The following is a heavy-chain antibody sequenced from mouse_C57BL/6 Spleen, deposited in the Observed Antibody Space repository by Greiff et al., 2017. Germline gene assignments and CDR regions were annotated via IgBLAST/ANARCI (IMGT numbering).Heavy chain of an antibody. CDR3: AQIYDGYPYYFDY. Sequence: VQLQQSGPELVKPGASVKISCKASGYAFSSSWMNWVKQRPGKGLEWIGRISPGDGDTNYNGKFKGKATLTADKSSSTAYMQLSSLTSEDSAVYFCAQIYDGYPYYFDYWGQGTTLTVSS. CDR2: ISPGDGDT. D-gene: IGHD2-3*01. J-gene: IGHJ2*01. CDR1: GYAFSSSW. V-gene: IGHV1-82*01.